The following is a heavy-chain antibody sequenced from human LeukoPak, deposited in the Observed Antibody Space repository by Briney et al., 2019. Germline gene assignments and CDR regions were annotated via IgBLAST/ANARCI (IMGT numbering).Heavy chain of an antibody. CDR3: ARGAPGSYCSGGSCPYFDY. V-gene: IGHV1-8*01. J-gene: IGHJ4*02. CDR2: VNPNSGNT. CDR1: GYTFTSYG. D-gene: IGHD2-15*01. Sequence: ASVKVSCKASGYTFTSYGINWVRQATGQGLEWMGWVNPNSGNTGYAQKFQGRVTMTRNTSISTVYMELSSLRSEDTAVYYCARGAPGSYCSGGSCPYFDYWGQGTLVSVSS.